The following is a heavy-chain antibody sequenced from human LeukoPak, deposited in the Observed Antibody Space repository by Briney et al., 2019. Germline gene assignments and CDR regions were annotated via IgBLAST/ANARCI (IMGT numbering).Heavy chain of an antibody. J-gene: IGHJ5*02. V-gene: IGHV4-61*02. CDR2: IYTSGST. Sequence: PSETLSLTCTVSGDSISSGDYYWSWIRQPAGKGLEWIGRIYTSGSTNYNPSLKSRVTMSVDTSKNQFSLKLSSVTAADTAVYYCARLQGLWFGEPKRNWFDPWGQGTLVTVSS. D-gene: IGHD3-10*01. CDR1: GDSISSGDYY. CDR3: ARLQGLWFGEPKRNWFDP.